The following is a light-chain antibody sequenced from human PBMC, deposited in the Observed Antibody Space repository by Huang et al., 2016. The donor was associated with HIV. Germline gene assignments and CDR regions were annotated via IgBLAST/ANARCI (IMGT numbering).Light chain of an antibody. Sequence: AIQMTQSPSSLSASVGDRVTITCRASQGIRNDLGWYQQKPGKAPKLLIYAASSLQSGVPSRVSGSGSGTDFTLTSCSLQPEDFATYYCLQDYNYPRTFGPGTKVDIK. CDR1: QGIRND. CDR2: AAS. V-gene: IGKV1-6*01. CDR3: LQDYNYPRT. J-gene: IGKJ3*01.